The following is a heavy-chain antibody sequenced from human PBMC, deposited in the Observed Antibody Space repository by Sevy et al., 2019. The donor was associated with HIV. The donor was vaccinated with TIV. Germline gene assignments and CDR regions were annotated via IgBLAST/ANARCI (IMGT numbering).Heavy chain of an antibody. V-gene: IGHV3-48*01. CDR3: ARDLIRAYRSGNFDY. CDR1: GFTFSSYT. CDR2: ISSGSSNI. J-gene: IGHJ4*02. D-gene: IGHD3-10*01. Sequence: GGSLRLSCAASGFTFSSYTMNWVRQAPGKGLEWVSYISSGSSNIFYADSVKGRFTISRDNAKNSLYLQMNSLRAEDTAIYYCARDLIRAYRSGNFDYWGQGTLVTVSS.